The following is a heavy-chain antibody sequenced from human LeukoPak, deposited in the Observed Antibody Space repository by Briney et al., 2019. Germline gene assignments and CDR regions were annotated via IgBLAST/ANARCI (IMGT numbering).Heavy chain of an antibody. J-gene: IGHJ5*02. Sequence: ASVKVSCKASGYTFTSYDINWVRQATGQGLEWMGWMNPNSGNTGYAQKFQGRVTMTRNTSIRTAYLELSSLRSEDTAVYYCARGSCSSTSCYWFAPWGQGTLVTVSS. CDR1: GYTFTSYD. CDR3: ARGSCSSTSCYWFAP. D-gene: IGHD2-2*01. CDR2: MNPNSGNT. V-gene: IGHV1-8*01.